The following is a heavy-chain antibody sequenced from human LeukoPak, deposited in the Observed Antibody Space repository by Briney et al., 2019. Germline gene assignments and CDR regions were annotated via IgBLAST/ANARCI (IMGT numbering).Heavy chain of an antibody. J-gene: IGHJ4*02. CDR1: GFTFSSYA. CDR2: IKQDGSEK. CDR3: ARDGRNGYEDDY. Sequence: GGSLRLSCAASGFTFSSYAMSWVRQAPGKGLEWVANIKQDGSEKYYVDSVKGRFTISRDNAKNSLFLQMNSLRAEDTAVYYCARDGRNGYEDDYWGQGTLVTVSS. V-gene: IGHV3-7*01. D-gene: IGHD5-12*01.